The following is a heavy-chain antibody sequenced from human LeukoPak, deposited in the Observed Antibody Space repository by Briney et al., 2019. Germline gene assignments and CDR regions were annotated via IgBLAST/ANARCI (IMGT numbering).Heavy chain of an antibody. D-gene: IGHD4-23*01. CDR3: ARDGFGYGGNSVG. Sequence: PSETLSLTCTVSGGSISSSSYYWGWIRQPPGKGLEWIGSIYYSGSTYYNPSLKSRVTISVDTSKNQFSLKLSSVTAADTAVYYCARDGFGYGGNSVGWGQGTLVTVSS. V-gene: IGHV4-39*07. CDR2: IYYSGST. CDR1: GGSISSSSYY. J-gene: IGHJ4*02.